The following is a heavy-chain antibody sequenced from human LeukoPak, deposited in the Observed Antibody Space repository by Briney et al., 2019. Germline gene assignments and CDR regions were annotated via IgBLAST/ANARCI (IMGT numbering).Heavy chain of an antibody. Sequence: GGSLRLSCADSGFTFRSYGMPWVRQAPGKGLVWVAVISYDGDNKYYADSVKGRFTISRDNSKNTLYLQMNSLRVEDTAVYYCSGSRPTFDAFEIWGQGTMVTVSS. CDR2: ISYDGDNK. CDR1: GFTFRSYG. J-gene: IGHJ3*02. CDR3: SGSRPTFDAFEI. V-gene: IGHV3-30*03. D-gene: IGHD2-15*01.